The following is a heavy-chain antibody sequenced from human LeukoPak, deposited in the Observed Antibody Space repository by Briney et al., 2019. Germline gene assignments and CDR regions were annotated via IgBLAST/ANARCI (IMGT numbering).Heavy chain of an antibody. CDR1: GGSISSYY. V-gene: IGHV4-59*01. Sequence: SETLSLTCTVSGGSISSYYWSWIRQPPGKGLEWIGYIYYSGSTNYNPSLKSRVTISVDTSKNQFSLKLSSVTAADTAVYYCARESDSSGYYYDYWGQGTLVTVSS. CDR3: ARESDSSGYYYDY. D-gene: IGHD3-22*01. J-gene: IGHJ4*02. CDR2: IYYSGST.